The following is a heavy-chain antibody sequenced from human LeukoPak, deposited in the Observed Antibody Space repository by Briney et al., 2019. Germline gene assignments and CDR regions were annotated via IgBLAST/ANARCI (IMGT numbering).Heavy chain of an antibody. CDR3: ARDWDTMVRTGDEDYYYYYMDV. V-gene: IGHV1-69*13. D-gene: IGHD3-10*01. CDR2: IIPMFGTT. CDR1: GVTFISYA. J-gene: IGHJ6*03. Sequence: ASVKVSCKASGVTFISYAISWVRQAPGQGLEWMGGIIPMFGTTNYAQTFQGRITIIADESTTTVYMELSSLRSEDTAVYYCARDWDTMVRTGDEDYYYYYMDVWGKGTTVTISS.